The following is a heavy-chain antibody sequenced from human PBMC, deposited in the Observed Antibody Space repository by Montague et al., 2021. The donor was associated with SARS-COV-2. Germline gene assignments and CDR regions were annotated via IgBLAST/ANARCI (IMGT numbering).Heavy chain of an antibody. CDR2: IYYSGST. CDR1: GGSISSSSYY. D-gene: IGHD4-11*01. CDR3: ARSGDPGTTVTYLY. V-gene: IGHV4-39*07. Sequence: SETLSLTCTVSGGSISSSSYYWGWIRQPPGKGLEWIGSIYYSGSTYYSPSLKSRVTMSVDTSKNQFSLKLNSVTAADTAVYYCARSGDPGTTVTYLYWGQGTLVTASS. J-gene: IGHJ4*02.